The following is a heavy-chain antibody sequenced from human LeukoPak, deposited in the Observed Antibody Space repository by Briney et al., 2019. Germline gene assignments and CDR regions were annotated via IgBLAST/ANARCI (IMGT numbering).Heavy chain of an antibody. CDR2: IIPILGIA. Sequence: SVKVSCKASGGAFSSYAISWVRQAPGQGLEWMGRIIPILGIANYAQKFQGRVTITADKSTSTAYMELSSLRSEDTAVYYCASGGRYSGYGLDYDYWGQGTLVTVSS. CDR3: ASGGRYSGYGLDYDY. J-gene: IGHJ4*02. D-gene: IGHD5-12*01. CDR1: GGAFSSYA. V-gene: IGHV1-69*04.